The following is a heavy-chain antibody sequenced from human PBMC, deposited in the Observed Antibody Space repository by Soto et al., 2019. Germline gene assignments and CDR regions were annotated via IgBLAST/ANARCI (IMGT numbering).Heavy chain of an antibody. CDR1: GGSISGSYYY. J-gene: IGHJ5*01. D-gene: IGHD7-27*01. Sequence: SETLSLTCAVSGGSISGSYYYWGWLRQSPGKGPEWIGSVFYTGFTSYNPSLESRVSVSVDTSKSQFSLNVTSVTAADTAVYFCARGRYCLTGRCFPNWFDSWGQGALVTVS. CDR3: ARGRYCLTGRCFPNWFDS. CDR2: VFYTGFT. V-gene: IGHV4-39*01.